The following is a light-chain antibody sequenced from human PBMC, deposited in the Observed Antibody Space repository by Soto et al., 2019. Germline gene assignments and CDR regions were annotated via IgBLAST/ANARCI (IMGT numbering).Light chain of an antibody. Sequence: QSALTQPASVSGSPGQSITISCTGTSSDVGGYKYVSWYQQHPGKAPKLMIYEVSYRPSGVSNRFSGSKSGNTASLTISGLQAEDEADYYCSSYTSSNTLDFGGGTQLTVL. V-gene: IGLV2-14*01. J-gene: IGLJ2*01. CDR3: SSYTSSNTLD. CDR1: SSDVGGYKY. CDR2: EVS.